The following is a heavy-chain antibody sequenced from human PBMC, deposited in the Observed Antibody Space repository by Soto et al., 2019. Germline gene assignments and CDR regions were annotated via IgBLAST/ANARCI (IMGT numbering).Heavy chain of an antibody. Sequence: SDTLSLTCTVSGGSISSYYWSWIRQPPGKGLEWIGYIYYSGSTNYNPSLKSRVTISVDTSKNQFSLKLSSVTAADTAVYYCARERYGDYDYWGQGTLVTVSS. J-gene: IGHJ4*02. CDR2: IYYSGST. V-gene: IGHV4-59*01. CDR3: ARERYGDYDY. CDR1: GGSISSYY. D-gene: IGHD4-17*01.